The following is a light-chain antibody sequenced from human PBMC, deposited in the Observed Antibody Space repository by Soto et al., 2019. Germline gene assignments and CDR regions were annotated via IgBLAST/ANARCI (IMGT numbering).Light chain of an antibody. CDR2: EVS. Sequence: QSALTQPASVSGSPGQSIAISCTGTSSDVGSYIFVSWYQQHPGKGPKLMIYEVSKRPSGVSDRFSGSKSGNTASLTISGLQDEDEADYYCSSYAGSSTSPYVFGTGTKVTVL. CDR3: SSYAGSSTSPYV. V-gene: IGLV2-23*02. J-gene: IGLJ1*01. CDR1: SSDVGSYIF.